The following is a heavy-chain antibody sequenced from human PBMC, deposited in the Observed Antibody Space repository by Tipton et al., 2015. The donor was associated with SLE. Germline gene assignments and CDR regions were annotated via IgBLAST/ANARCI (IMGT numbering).Heavy chain of an antibody. J-gene: IGHJ4*02. D-gene: IGHD1-1*01. CDR2: IRTSNGDT. CDR1: GYTFTNYA. V-gene: IGHV1-18*01. Sequence: QVQLVQSGAEVKKPGTSLKVSCKASGYTFTNYAISWVRQAPGQRLEWMGWIRTSNGDTKYALNLQGRVTMTTDTSTNTAYMELRSLTSDDTAVYYCARDPNSRYSWNDAGYWGQGTLVTVSS. CDR3: ARDPNSRYSWNDAGY.